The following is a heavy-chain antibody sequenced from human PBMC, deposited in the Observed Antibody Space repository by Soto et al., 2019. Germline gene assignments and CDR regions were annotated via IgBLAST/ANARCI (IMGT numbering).Heavy chain of an antibody. D-gene: IGHD4-17*01. Sequence: SETLSLTCTVSGGSISSGGYYWSWIRQHPGKGLEWIGYIYYSGSTYYNPSLKSRVTISVDTSKNQFSLKLSSVTAADTAVYYCARDQGYYGDYGDTQEYYYYYMDVWGKGTTVPSP. V-gene: IGHV4-31*03. J-gene: IGHJ6*03. CDR1: GGSISSGGYY. CDR2: IYYSGST. CDR3: ARDQGYYGDYGDTQEYYYYYMDV.